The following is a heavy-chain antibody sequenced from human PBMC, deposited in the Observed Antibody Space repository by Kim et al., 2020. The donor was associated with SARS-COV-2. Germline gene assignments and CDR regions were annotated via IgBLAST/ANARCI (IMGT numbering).Heavy chain of an antibody. V-gene: IGHV3-30*02. CDR3: AKDRVRFLEWGGGQYFDY. J-gene: IGHJ4*02. Sequence: KGRFTISRDNSKNTLYLQMNSLRAEDTAVYYCAKDRVRFLEWGGGQYFDYWGQGTLVTVSS. D-gene: IGHD3-3*01.